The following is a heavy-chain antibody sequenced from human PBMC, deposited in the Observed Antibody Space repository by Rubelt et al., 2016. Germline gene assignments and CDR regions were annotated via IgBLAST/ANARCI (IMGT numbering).Heavy chain of an antibody. CDR3: ARGYFDSTGDFDY. V-gene: IGHV1-18*01. CDR2: INTYNDKA. CDR1: GYTFTTYG. D-gene: IGHD3-22*01. Sequence: QVHLVQSAIEVKKPGASVKLSCKTSGYTFTTYGIIWVRRAPGQGLEWMGWINTYNDKANYPQKFQGRVSMTTDSSTNTAYMELRSLRSDDTAVYYCARGYFDSTGDFDYWGQGTMVTVSS. J-gene: IGHJ4*02.